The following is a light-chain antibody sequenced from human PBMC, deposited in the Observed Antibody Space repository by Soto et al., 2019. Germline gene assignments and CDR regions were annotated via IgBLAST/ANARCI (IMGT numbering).Light chain of an antibody. CDR3: KSYAGSNTYV. CDR2: EVV. Sequence: QSVLTQPPSASGSPGQSVTISCTGTKNDIGVYDFVSWYQHHPDKAPRLIIYEVVQRPSGVPDRFSGSKSGNTASLTVSGLQAADEADYFCKSYAGSNTYVFGSGTKVNVL. CDR1: KNDIGVYDF. J-gene: IGLJ1*01. V-gene: IGLV2-8*01.